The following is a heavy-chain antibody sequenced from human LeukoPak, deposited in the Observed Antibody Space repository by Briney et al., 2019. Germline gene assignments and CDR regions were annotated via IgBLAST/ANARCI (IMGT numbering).Heavy chain of an antibody. CDR1: GFTFSSYW. V-gene: IGHV3-74*01. CDR3: ARAPNDVVSPHFDL. D-gene: IGHD2-21*01. CDR2: INSDGSST. Sequence: PGGSLRLSCAASGFTFSSYWMHWVRQAPGKGLVWVSRINSDGSSTSYADSVKGRFTISENNAKNTLYLQMNSLRAEDTAVCYCARAPNDVVSPHFDLWGRGTLVTVSS. J-gene: IGHJ2*01.